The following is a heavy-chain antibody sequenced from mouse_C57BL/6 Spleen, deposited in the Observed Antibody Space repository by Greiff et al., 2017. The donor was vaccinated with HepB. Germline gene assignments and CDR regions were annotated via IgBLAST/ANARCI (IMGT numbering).Heavy chain of an antibody. V-gene: IGHV1-64*01. Sequence: QVQLQQPGAELVKPGASVKLSCKASGYTFTSYWMHWVKQRPGQGLEWIGMIHPNSGSTNYNEKFKSKATLTVDKSSSTAYMQLSSLTSEDAAVYYCARTWTGAPDWYFDDWGTGTTVTVSS. CDR1: GYTFTSYW. CDR2: IHPNSGST. J-gene: IGHJ1*03. D-gene: IGHD1-3*01. CDR3: ARTWTGAPDWYFDD.